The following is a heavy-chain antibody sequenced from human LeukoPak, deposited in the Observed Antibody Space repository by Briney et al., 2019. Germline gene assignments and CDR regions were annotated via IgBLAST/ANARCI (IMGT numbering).Heavy chain of an antibody. J-gene: IGHJ4*02. CDR2: ISYDGSNK. D-gene: IGHD2-2*01. CDR1: GFTFSSYG. CDR3: AKNPSPYRRNYYFVY. V-gene: IGHV3-30*18. Sequence: GGSLRLSCAASGFTFSSYGMHWVRQAPGKGLEWVAVISYDGSNKYYADSVKGRFTISRDNSKNTLYLQMNSLRAEDTAVYYCAKNPSPYRRNYYFVYWGQGTLVTVSS.